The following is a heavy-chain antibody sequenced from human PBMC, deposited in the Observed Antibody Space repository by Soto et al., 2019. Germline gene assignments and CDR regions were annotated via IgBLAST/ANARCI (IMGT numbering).Heavy chain of an antibody. CDR3: TTDYTAMAPIDYPFDY. V-gene: IGHV1-69*13. J-gene: IGHJ4*02. Sequence: SVKVSCKASGGTFSTYVITWVRQAPGQGLEWMGGIIPIFGTPHYAQKFQGRASITADEYTSTAYMELSSLRSDDTAVYYCTTDYTAMAPIDYPFDYWGLG. CDR2: IIPIFGTP. CDR1: GGTFSTYV. D-gene: IGHD5-18*01.